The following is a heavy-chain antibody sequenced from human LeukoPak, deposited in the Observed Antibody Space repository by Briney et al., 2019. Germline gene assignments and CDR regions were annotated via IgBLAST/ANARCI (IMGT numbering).Heavy chain of an antibody. CDR2: ISVSGENT. CDR3: AKYGSGSDYNGFY. Sequence: GGSLRLSCAASGFTFSSYAMTWVRQAPGKGLQWVSTISVSGENTYYADSVKGRFTISRDISKSTLYLQMNSLRDENTAVYYCAKYGSGSDYNGFYWGQGTLVTVSS. CDR1: GFTFSSYA. D-gene: IGHD3-10*01. J-gene: IGHJ4*02. V-gene: IGHV3-23*01.